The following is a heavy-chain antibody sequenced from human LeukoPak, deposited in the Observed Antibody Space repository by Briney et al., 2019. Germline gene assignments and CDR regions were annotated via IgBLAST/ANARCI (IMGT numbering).Heavy chain of an antibody. CDR1: GFTFSSYE. CDR3: ARDAGGYSYGYPNWFDP. V-gene: IGHV3-48*03. D-gene: IGHD5-18*01. J-gene: IGHJ5*02. Sequence: GGSLRLSCAASGFTFSSYEMNWVRQAPGKGLEWVSYISSSGSTIYYADSVKGRFTISRDNAKNSLYLQTNSLRAEDTAVYYCARDAGGYSYGYPNWFDPWGQGTLVTVSS. CDR2: ISSSGSTI.